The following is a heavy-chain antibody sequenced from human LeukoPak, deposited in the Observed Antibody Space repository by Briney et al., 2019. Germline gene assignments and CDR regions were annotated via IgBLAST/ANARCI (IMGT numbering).Heavy chain of an antibody. J-gene: IGHJ3*02. CDR1: GGSISSYY. CDR2: IYYSGST. Sequence: SETLSLTCTVSGGSISSYYWSWIRQPPGKGLEWIGYIYYSGSTNYNPSLKSRVTISVDTSKNQFSLKLSSVTAADTAVYYCARDLYGDDLRDAFDIWGQGTVVTVSS. CDR3: ARDLYGDDLRDAFDI. D-gene: IGHD4-17*01. V-gene: IGHV4-59*01.